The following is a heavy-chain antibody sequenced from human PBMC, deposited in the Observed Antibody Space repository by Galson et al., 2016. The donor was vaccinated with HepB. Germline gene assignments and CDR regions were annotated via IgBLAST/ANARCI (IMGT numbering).Heavy chain of an antibody. J-gene: IGHJ4*02. CDR2: IYFDGTT. Sequence: SETLSLTCSVSGDSLTSSNHYWGWIRRPPGEGLQWIGSIYFDGTTYSTPSLKSRVTISVDTSKKQLSLNLSSVTAADTAVYYCARPGSSAWHGGLAYWGQGTLVAVSS. V-gene: IGHV4-39*01. CDR1: GDSLTSSNHY. CDR3: ARPGSSAWHGGLAY. D-gene: IGHD6-19*01.